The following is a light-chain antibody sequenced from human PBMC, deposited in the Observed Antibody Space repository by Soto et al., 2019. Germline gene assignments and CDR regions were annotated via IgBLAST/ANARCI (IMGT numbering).Light chain of an antibody. V-gene: IGLV2-14*01. J-gene: IGLJ1*01. CDR3: AAWDDSLNGRV. CDR1: SRDVGGYNY. CDR2: EVS. Sequence: QSALTQPASVSGSLGQSITISCTGTSRDVGGYNYVSWYQHHPGKGPKVLIYEVSYRPSGVPDRISGSKSGTSASLAISGLQSDDEADYYCAAWDDSLNGRVFGTGTKVTVL.